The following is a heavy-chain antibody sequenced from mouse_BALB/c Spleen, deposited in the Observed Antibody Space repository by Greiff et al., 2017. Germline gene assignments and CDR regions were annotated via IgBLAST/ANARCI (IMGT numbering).Heavy chain of an antibody. CDR2: ISNGGGST. Sequence: EVHLVESGGGLVKPGGSLKLSCAASGFAFSSYTMSWVRQTPEKRLEWVAYISNGGGSTYYPDTVKGRFTISRDNAKNTLYLQMSSLKSEDTAMYYCARLRDGSYWYFEVWGAGTTVTVAS. CDR1: GFAFSSYT. D-gene: IGHD1-1*01. J-gene: IGHJ1*01. CDR3: ARLRDGSYWYFEV. V-gene: IGHV5-12-2*01.